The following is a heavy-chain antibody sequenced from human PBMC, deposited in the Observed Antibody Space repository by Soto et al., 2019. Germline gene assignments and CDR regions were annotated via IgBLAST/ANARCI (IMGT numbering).Heavy chain of an antibody. CDR2: ISGSGGST. J-gene: IGHJ5*02. CDR1: GFTFSSYA. CDR3: ANRRPFYHIFAGATRDWFDP. V-gene: IGHV3-23*01. Sequence: EVQLLESGGGLVQPGGSLSLSCAASGFTFSSYAMSWVRQAPGKGLELVSAISGSGGSTYYADSVKGRITISRNNSENTMYLQMNSMRGEGAAVYYCANRRPFYHIFAGATRDWFDPWGQGTLVTVSS. D-gene: IGHD3-9*01.